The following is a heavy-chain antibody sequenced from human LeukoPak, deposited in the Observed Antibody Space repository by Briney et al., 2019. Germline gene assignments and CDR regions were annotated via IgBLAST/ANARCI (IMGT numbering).Heavy chain of an antibody. J-gene: IGHJ5*02. CDR2: IYYSGST. CDR1: GGSISSYY. D-gene: IGHD6-6*01. Sequence: SETLSLTCTVSGGSISSYYWSWIRQPPGKGLEWIGYIYYSGSTNYNPSLKSRVTISVDTSKNQFSLKLSSVTAADTAVYYCARWARLPLSPRVELRGWFDPWGQGTLVTVSS. CDR3: ARWARLPLSPRVELRGWFDP. V-gene: IGHV4-59*01.